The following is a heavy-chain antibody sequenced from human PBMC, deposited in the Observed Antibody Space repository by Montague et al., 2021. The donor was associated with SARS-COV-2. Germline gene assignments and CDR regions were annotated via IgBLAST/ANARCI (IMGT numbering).Heavy chain of an antibody. V-gene: IGHV3-33*01. J-gene: IGHJ4*02. CDR3: ARDAFGYAKYYFDY. D-gene: IGHD3-16*01. CDR1: GFTFSSYG. Sequence: SLRLSCAASGFTFSSYGTHWVRQAPGKGLEWVAVIWYDGSNKYYADSVKGRFTISRDNSKNTLYLQMNSLRAEDTAVYYCARDAFGYAKYYFDYWGQGTLVTVSS. CDR2: IWYDGSNK.